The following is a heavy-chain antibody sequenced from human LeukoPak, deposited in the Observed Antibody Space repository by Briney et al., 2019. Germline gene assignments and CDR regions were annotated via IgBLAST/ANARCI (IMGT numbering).Heavy chain of an antibody. D-gene: IGHD3-10*01. CDR2: ISYDGSNK. CDR3: ASQGGLLWFGELSGGMDV. Sequence: GRSLRLSCAASGFTFSSYAMNWVRQAPGKGLEWVAFISYDGSNKYYADSVKGRFTISRDNSKNTLYLQMNSLRAEDTAVYYCASQGGLLWFGELSGGMDVWGQGTTVTVSS. V-gene: IGHV3-30-3*01. CDR1: GFTFSSYA. J-gene: IGHJ6*02.